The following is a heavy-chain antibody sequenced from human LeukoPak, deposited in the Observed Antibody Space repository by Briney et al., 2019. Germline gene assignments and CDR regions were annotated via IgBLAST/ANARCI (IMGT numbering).Heavy chain of an antibody. V-gene: IGHV3-33*01. CDR2: IWYDASKM. CDR1: GFTFSNHG. D-gene: IGHD3-10*01. J-gene: IGHJ4*02. CDR3: ARDIAGSYYNGVDY. Sequence: GGSLRLSCAASGFTFSNHGMHWVRQAPGKGLEWVAVIWYDASKMYYGDSVKGRFTISRDNSMDTLFLEMNSLRAEDTAVYYCARDIAGSYYNGVDYWGQGTLVTVSS.